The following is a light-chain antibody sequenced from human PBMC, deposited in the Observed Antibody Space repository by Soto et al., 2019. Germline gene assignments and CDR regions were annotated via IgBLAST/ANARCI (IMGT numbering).Light chain of an antibody. CDR2: EVT. CDR3: SSFSGYNTYVV. Sequence: QSVLTQPPSASGSRGQSVTISCTGTSSDVGGYDYVSWYQQHPGKVPKLIIYEVTKRPSGVPDRFSASKSGNTASLTVSGLQTEDEADYYCSSFSGYNTYVVFGGGTKVTVL. V-gene: IGLV2-8*01. CDR1: SSDVGGYDY. J-gene: IGLJ2*01.